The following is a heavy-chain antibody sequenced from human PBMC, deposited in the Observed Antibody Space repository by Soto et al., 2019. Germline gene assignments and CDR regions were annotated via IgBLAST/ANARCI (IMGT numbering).Heavy chain of an antibody. CDR3: ARGGGYCSGGSCYFDPYYYYGMDV. Sequence: GSLRLSCAASGFTVSTYYMSWVRQAPGKGLKWVSVLYSAGRADFADSVKGRITVSRDNTKNTPYLQMSSLRAEDTAVYYCARGGGYCSGGSCYFDPYYYYGMDVWGQGT. D-gene: IGHD2-15*01. CDR2: LYSAGRA. CDR1: GFTVSTYY. V-gene: IGHV3-66*01. J-gene: IGHJ6*02.